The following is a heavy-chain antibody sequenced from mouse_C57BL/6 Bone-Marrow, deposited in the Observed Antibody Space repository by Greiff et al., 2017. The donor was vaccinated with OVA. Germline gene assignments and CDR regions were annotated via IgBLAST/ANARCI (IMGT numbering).Heavy chain of an antibody. CDR2: INPNNGGT. CDR1: GYTFTDYY. CDR3: ARDGNYVRYWYFDV. J-gene: IGHJ1*03. V-gene: IGHV1-26*01. D-gene: IGHD2-1*01. Sequence: EVQLQQSGPELVKPGASVKISCKASGYTFTDYYMNWVKQSHGKSLEWIGDINPNNGGTSYNQKFKGKATLTVDKSSSTAYMERRSLTSEDSAVYYCARDGNYVRYWYFDVWGTGTTVTVSS.